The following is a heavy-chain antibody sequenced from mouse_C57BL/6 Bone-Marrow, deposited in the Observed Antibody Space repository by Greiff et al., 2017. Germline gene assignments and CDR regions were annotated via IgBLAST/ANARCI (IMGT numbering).Heavy chain of an antibody. Sequence: EVQLVESGGGLVQPKGSLKLSCAASGFSFNTYAMNWVRQAPGKGLEWVARIRSKSNNYATYYADSVKDRYTISRDDSETLLYLQMNNLKTEDTVLYYCVRHSSYFDVWGTGTTVTGSS. CDR3: VRHSSYFDV. CDR2: IRSKSNNYAT. CDR1: GFSFNTYA. V-gene: IGHV10-1*01. J-gene: IGHJ1*03.